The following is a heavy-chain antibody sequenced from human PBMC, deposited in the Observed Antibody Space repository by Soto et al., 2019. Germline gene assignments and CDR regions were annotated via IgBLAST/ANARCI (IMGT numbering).Heavy chain of an antibody. V-gene: IGHV4-59*01. D-gene: IGHD3-22*01. CDR3: ARDSSGHYYDSSGPRTGLGGEIDY. Sequence: QVQLQESGPGLVKPSETLSLTCTVSGGSISSYYWSWIRQPPGKGLEWIGYIYYSGSTNYNPSLKSRVTISVDTSKNQFSLKLSSVTAADTAVYYCARDSSGHYYDSSGPRTGLGGEIDYWGQGTLVTVSS. CDR1: GGSISSYY. J-gene: IGHJ4*02. CDR2: IYYSGST.